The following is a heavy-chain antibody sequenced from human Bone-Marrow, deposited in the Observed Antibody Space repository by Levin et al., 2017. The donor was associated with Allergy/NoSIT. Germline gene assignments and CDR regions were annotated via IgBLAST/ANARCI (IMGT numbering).Heavy chain of an antibody. D-gene: IGHD4-23*01. J-gene: IGHJ6*03. Sequence: SETLSLTCTVSGGSISNNYWSWIRQPPEKRLEWIGYIYYSGRTNYNPSLKSRVTISVDTSKNLFSLKLSSVTAADSAVYYCARAITSGGNSYYYYYMDVWGKGTTVTVSS. CDR1: GGSISNNY. V-gene: IGHV4-59*01. CDR2: IYYSGRT. CDR3: ARAITSGGNSYYYYYMDV.